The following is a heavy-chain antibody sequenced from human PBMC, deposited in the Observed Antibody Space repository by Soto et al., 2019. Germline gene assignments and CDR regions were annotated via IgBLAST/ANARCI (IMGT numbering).Heavy chain of an antibody. Sequence: SETLSLTCAVSGDSVSSSDFYWTWIRQPPGKPLEWIGYVYSTGTTNYSPSLKSRVTVSVDTSRNQFFLTLRSVTAADSAVYHCGRESGETWDYEASWGQGTPITVSS. CDR3: GRESGETWDYEAS. CDR2: VYSTGTT. CDR1: GDSVSSSDFY. D-gene: IGHD1-7*01. J-gene: IGHJ5*02. V-gene: IGHV4-61*08.